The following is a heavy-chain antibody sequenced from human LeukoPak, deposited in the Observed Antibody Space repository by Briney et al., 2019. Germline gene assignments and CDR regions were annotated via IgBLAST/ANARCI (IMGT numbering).Heavy chain of an antibody. J-gene: IGHJ4*02. CDR2: ISSSGSTI. V-gene: IGHV3-48*03. Sequence: PGGSLRLSCAASGFTFSSYEMNWVRQAPGKGLEWVSYISSSGSTIYYADSVKGRFTISRDNAKNSLYLQMNSLRAEDTAVYYCARDYYDSSGYSESGETGRDYWGQGTLVTVSS. CDR3: ARDYYDSSGYSESGETGRDY. D-gene: IGHD3-22*01. CDR1: GFTFSSYE.